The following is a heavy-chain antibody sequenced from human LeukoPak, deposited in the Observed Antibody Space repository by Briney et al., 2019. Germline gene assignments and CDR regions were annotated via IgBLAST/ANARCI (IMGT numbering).Heavy chain of an antibody. D-gene: IGHD6-19*01. V-gene: IGHV1-2*02. Sequence: ASVKVSCEASGYTFAGFYMHWVRQAPGRGLEWVGWVDPISGASNYAQKFQGRVTLTRDTSITTVYMELKSLKSDDTAIYYCAREGGGPVAGIGWFGPWGQGTLVTVSS. CDR3: AREGGGPVAGIGWFGP. CDR2: VDPISGAS. CDR1: GYTFAGFY. J-gene: IGHJ5*02.